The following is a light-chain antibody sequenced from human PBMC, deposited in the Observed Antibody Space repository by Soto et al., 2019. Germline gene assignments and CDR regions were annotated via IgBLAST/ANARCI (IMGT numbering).Light chain of an antibody. CDR3: AAWDDSLKGHV. J-gene: IGLJ1*01. CDR2: DVS. V-gene: IGLV2-14*03. Sequence: QSVLTQPASVSGSPGQSITISCTGTTSDIGSYNRVSWYQQHPGKAPTLMMNDVSNRPSGVSDRFSGSKSGTSASLAISGLQSEDEADYYCAAWDDSLKGHVFGTGTKVTVL. CDR1: TSDIGSYNR.